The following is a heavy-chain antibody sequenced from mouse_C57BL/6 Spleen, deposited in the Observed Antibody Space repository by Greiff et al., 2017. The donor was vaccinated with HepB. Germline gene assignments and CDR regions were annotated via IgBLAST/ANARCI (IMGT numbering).Heavy chain of an antibody. CDR1: GYTFTSYW. J-gene: IGHJ1*03. V-gene: IGHV1-61*01. CDR3: ARALPYYDYDVGYFDV. D-gene: IGHD2-4*01. Sequence: QVQLKQPGAELVRPGSSVKLSCKASGYTFTSYWMDWVKQRPGQGLEWIGNIYPSDSETHYNQKFKDKATLTVDKSSSTAYMQLSSLTSEDSAVYYCARALPYYDYDVGYFDVWGTGTTVTVSS. CDR2: IYPSDSET.